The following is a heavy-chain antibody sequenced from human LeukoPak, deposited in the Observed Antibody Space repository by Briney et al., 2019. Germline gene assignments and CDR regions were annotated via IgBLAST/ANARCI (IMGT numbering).Heavy chain of an antibody. CDR1: GGSISSYY. Sequence: SETLSLTCTVSGGSISSYYWSWIRQPAGKGLEWIGHMYATGTTNYNPSLKSRVSMSIDTSKNQISLNLRSVTAADTAVYYCAKVAKYYYGPETYFFFENWGQGTLVTVSS. V-gene: IGHV4-4*07. CDR2: MYATGTT. J-gene: IGHJ4*02. CDR3: AKVAKYYYGPETYFFFEN. D-gene: IGHD3-10*01.